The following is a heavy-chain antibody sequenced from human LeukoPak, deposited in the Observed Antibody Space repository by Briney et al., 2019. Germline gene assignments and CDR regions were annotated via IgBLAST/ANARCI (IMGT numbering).Heavy chain of an antibody. CDR2: IIPIFGTA. J-gene: IGHJ1*01. D-gene: IGHD3-22*01. CDR1: GGTFSSYA. Sequence: ASVTVSCKASGGTFSSYAISWVRQAPGQGLEWVGGIIPIFGTANYAQKFQGRVTITADESTSTAYMELSSLRSEDTAVYYCARGGYYYDSSGYYYGYFQHWGQGTLVTVSS. V-gene: IGHV1-69*13. CDR3: ARGGYYYDSSGYYYGYFQH.